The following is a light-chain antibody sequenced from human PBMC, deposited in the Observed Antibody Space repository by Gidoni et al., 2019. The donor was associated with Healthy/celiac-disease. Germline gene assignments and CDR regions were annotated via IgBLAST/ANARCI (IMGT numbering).Light chain of an antibody. V-gene: IGKV1-5*01. CDR3: QQYNSYPWT. CDR1: QSISSW. Sequence: DLQLTQSPSTLSASVGDRVTITCRASQSISSWLAWYQQKPGKAPKLLIYDASSLESGVPSRFSGRGSGTEFTLTISSLQPDDFATYYCQQYNSYPWTFGQGTKVEIK. CDR2: DAS. J-gene: IGKJ1*01.